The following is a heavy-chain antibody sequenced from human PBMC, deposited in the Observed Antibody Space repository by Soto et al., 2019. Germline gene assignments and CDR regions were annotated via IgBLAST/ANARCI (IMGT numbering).Heavy chain of an antibody. CDR3: ARGLSAGKGSPPDF. V-gene: IGHV3-23*01. J-gene: IGHJ4*02. CDR2: ISGRGGST. CDR1: GFTFSSFA. Sequence: GGSLRLSCAASGFTFSSFAMSWVRQAPGKGLDWVSAISGRGGSTYSAASVKGRFTISRDNPKNTLYLQMSSLRAEDTAVYYCARGLSAGKGSPPDFWGQGSLVTVSS. D-gene: IGHD6-13*01.